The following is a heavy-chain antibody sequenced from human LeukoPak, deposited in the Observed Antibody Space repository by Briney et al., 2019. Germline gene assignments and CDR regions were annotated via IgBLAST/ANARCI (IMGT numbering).Heavy chain of an antibody. CDR3: ARLRLRWSYYFDY. D-gene: IGHD4-23*01. Sequence: PGGSLRLSCAASGFTFSDYYMSRIRQAPGKGLEWVSYISSSGSTIYYADSVKGRFTISRDNAKNSLYLQMNSLRAEDTAVYYCARLRLRWSYYFDYWGQGTLVTVSS. V-gene: IGHV3-11*04. CDR2: ISSSGSTI. CDR1: GFTFSDYY. J-gene: IGHJ4*02.